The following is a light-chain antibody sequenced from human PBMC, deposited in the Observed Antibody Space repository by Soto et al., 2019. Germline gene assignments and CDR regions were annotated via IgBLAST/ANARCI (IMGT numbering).Light chain of an antibody. Sequence: QLVLTQPPSASGSPGQSVTISCTGTSSDVGGYNYVSWYQQHPGKAPKLMISEVSKRPSGVPDRFSGSKSGNTASLTVSGPQAEDEADYYCSSYAGSNNWVFGGGTQLTVL. CDR2: EVS. V-gene: IGLV2-8*01. J-gene: IGLJ3*02. CDR1: SSDVGGYNY. CDR3: SSYAGSNNWV.